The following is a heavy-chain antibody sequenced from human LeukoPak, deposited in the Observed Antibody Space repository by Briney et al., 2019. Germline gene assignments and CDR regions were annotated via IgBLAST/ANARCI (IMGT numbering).Heavy chain of an antibody. J-gene: IGHJ4*02. Sequence: ASVKVSCKASGGTFSSYTISWVRQAPGQGLEWMGRIIPILGIANYAQKFQGRVTITADKSTSTAYMELSSLRSEDTAVYYCASIAVAGRMNFDYWGQGTLVTVSS. V-gene: IGHV1-69*02. CDR3: ASIAVAGRMNFDY. CDR2: IIPILGIA. D-gene: IGHD6-19*01. CDR1: GGTFSSYT.